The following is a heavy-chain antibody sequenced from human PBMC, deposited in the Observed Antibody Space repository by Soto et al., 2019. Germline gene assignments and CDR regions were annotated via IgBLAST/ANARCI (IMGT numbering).Heavy chain of an antibody. D-gene: IGHD3-3*01. CDR1: GFTFSRYW. J-gene: IGHJ4*02. V-gene: IGHV3-74*01. Sequence: EVHLVESGGDLVQPGGFLRLSCATSGFTFSRYWMHWVRQVPGKGLVWVSRINSDGCSISYSVSVKGRFTISRDNGKNTLYLQVNSLRVEATAVYYCARLPVDTITSLDYWGQGTLVTVSS. CDR3: ARLPVDTITSLDY. CDR2: INSDGCSI.